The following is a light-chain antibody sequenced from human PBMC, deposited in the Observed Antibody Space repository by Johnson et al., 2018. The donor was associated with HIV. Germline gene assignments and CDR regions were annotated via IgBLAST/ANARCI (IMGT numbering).Light chain of an antibody. CDR3: GTWDSSLSALYV. J-gene: IGLJ1*01. CDR1: SSNIGNNY. V-gene: IGLV1-51*01. CDR2: DNN. Sequence: QSVLTQPPSVSAAPRQKVTISCSGSSSNIGNNYVSWYQQLPGTAPKLLIYDNNNRPSGIPDRFSGSKSATSATLAITGLQTGDEADYYCGTWDSSLSALYVFGTGTKVTVL.